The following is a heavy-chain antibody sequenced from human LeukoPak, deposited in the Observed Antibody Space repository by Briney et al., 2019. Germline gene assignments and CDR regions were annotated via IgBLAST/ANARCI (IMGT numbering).Heavy chain of an antibody. CDR1: GGTFSSYA. V-gene: IGHV1-69*04. D-gene: IGHD2-21*02. Sequence: SVKVSCKASGGTFSSYAISWVREAPGQGLEWMGRIIPILGIANYAQKFQGRVTITADKSTSTAYMELSSLRSEDTAVYYCARVVVTAIFDHWGQGTLVTVSS. CDR3: ARVVVTAIFDH. J-gene: IGHJ4*02. CDR2: IIPILGIA.